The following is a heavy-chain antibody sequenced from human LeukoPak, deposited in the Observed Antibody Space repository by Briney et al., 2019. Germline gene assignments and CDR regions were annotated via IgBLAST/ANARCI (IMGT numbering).Heavy chain of an antibody. V-gene: IGHV4-59*01. CDR1: GGSISSYY. CDR2: IYYSEST. J-gene: IGHJ6*02. Sequence: PSETLSLTCTVSGGSISSYYWSWIRQPPGKGLEWIGYIYYSESTNYNPSLKSRVTISVDTSKNQFSLKLSSVTAADTAVYYCARGSRYSPYYYYYGMDVWGQGTTVTVSS. CDR3: ARGSRYSPYYYYYGMDV. D-gene: IGHD5-18*01.